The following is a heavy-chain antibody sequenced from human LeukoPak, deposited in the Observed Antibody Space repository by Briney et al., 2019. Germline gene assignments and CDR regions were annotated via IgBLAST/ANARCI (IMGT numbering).Heavy chain of an antibody. CDR3: ARQTGSGLFTLP. CDR1: GGSFSGYY. Sequence: SETLSLTCAVYGGSFSGYYWSWIRQPPGKGLEWIGEINHSGSTNYNPSLKSRVTISVDTSKNQFSLKLSSVTAADTAVYYCARQTGSGLFTLPGGQGTLVTVSS. CDR2: INHSGST. J-gene: IGHJ4*02. V-gene: IGHV4-34*01. D-gene: IGHD3/OR15-3a*01.